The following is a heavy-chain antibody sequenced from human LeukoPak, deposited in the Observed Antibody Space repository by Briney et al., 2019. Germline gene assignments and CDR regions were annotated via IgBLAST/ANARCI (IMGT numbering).Heavy chain of an antibody. Sequence: GGSLRLSCAASGFTFSDAWMSWVRQAPGKGLEWVGRIKSKTDGGTTDYAAPVKGRFTISRDDSKNTLYLQMNSLKTEDTAVYYCTTEPGNLWFGEFDFDYWGQGTLVTVSS. V-gene: IGHV3-15*01. J-gene: IGHJ4*02. CDR2: IKSKTDGGTT. CDR1: GFTFSDAW. CDR3: TTEPGNLWFGEFDFDY. D-gene: IGHD3-10*01.